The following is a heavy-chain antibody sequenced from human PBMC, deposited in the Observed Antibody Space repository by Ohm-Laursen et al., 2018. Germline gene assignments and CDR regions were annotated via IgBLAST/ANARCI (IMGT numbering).Heavy chain of an antibody. CDR1: GFTVSSNY. CDR3: AKELERGGSSWYGGIDY. V-gene: IGHV3-7*03. J-gene: IGHJ4*02. CDR2: IKQDGSEK. Sequence: SLRLSCTASGFTVSSNYMSWVRQAPGKGLEWVANIKQDGSEKYYVDSVKGRFTISRDNAKNSLYLQMNSLRADDTAVYYCAKELERGGSSWYGGIDYWGQGTLVTVSS. D-gene: IGHD6-13*01.